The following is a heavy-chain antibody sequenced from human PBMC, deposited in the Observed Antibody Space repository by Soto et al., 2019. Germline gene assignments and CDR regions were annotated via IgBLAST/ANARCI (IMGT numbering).Heavy chain of an antibody. CDR3: AKRSQDYAAWVDP. CDR2: IYFSGST. J-gene: IGHJ5*02. CDR1: GGSVNPFY. V-gene: IGHV4-59*02. D-gene: IGHD3-16*01. Sequence: SETLSLTCPVSGGSVNPFYWTWIRQPPWKGLEWIGNIYFSGSTNYNPSLQSRVTMSIDTSKNQFSLHLSSVTAADTAVYYCAKRSQDYAAWVDPWGQGTLVTVSS.